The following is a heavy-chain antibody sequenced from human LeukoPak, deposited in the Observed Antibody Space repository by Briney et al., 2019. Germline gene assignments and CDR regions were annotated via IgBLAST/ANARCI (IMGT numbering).Heavy chain of an antibody. CDR2: IKQAGSEK. V-gene: IGHV3-7*01. CDR3: ARVGGKYSSSGY. J-gene: IGHJ4*02. Sequence: GGPLRLSCAASGFTFSSYWMSWVRQAPGKGLEWVANIKQAGSEKYYVDSVKGRFTISRDNAKSSLYLQMNSLRAEDTAVYYCARVGGKYSSSGYWGQGTLVTVSS. CDR1: GFTFSSYW. D-gene: IGHD6-6*01.